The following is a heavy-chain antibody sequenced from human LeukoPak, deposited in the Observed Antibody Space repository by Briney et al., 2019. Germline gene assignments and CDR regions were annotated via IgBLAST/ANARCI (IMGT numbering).Heavy chain of an antibody. CDR2: INPSGGST. V-gene: IGHV1-46*01. J-gene: IGHJ6*03. D-gene: IGHD6-19*01. Sequence: GASVKVSCKASGYTFTSYYMHWVRQAPGQGLEWMGIINPSGGSTSYAQKFQGRVTMTRDTSISTAYMELSRLRSDDTAVYYCARDGSGWYDAYYYYMDVWGKGTTVTVSS. CDR3: ARDGSGWYDAYYYYMDV. CDR1: GYTFTSYY.